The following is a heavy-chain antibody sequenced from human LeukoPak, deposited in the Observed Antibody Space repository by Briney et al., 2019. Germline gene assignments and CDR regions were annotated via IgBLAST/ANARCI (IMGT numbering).Heavy chain of an antibody. J-gene: IGHJ4*02. Sequence: PGGSLRLSCAASGFTFDDYGMSWVRQAPGKGLELVSGINWNGGSTGYADSVKGGFTISRDNAKNSLYLQMNSLRAEDTALYSCARDHRIAAAGTVFDYWGQGTLVTVSS. D-gene: IGHD6-13*01. CDR3: ARDHRIAAAGTVFDY. V-gene: IGHV3-20*04. CDR2: INWNGGST. CDR1: GFTFDDYG.